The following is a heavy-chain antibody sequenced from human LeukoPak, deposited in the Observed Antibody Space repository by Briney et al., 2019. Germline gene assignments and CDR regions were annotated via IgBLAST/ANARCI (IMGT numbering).Heavy chain of an antibody. Sequence: PSETLSLTCTVSGGSISSGGYYWSWIRQPPGKGLEWIGYIYHSGSTYYNPSLKSRVTISVDTSKNQFSLKLSSVSAADTAVYYCTRDPWKYGSGSYSPFDYWGQGTLVTVSS. D-gene: IGHD3-10*01. CDR1: GGSISSGGYY. CDR3: TRDPWKYGSGSYSPFDY. V-gene: IGHV4-30-2*01. CDR2: IYHSGST. J-gene: IGHJ4*02.